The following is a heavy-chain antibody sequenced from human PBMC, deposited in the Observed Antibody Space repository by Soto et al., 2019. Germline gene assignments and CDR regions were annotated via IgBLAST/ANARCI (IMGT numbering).Heavy chain of an antibody. V-gene: IGHV3-11*05. CDR2: ITSSSSYT. J-gene: IGHJ4*02. CDR1: GSSFSDYY. CDR3: AGGQDNLAVNFDY. D-gene: IGHD1-1*01. Sequence: QVQLVESGGGLVKPGGSLRLSCAASGSSFSDYYMSWIRQSPGKGLEWLSYITSSSSYTHYADSVKGRFTISRDNAKNSLYLQMNSLRAEDTAVYYCAGGQDNLAVNFDYWGQGTQVTVSS.